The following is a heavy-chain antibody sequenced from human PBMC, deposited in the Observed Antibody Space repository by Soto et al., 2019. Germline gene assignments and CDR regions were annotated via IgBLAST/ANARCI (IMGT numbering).Heavy chain of an antibody. CDR2: IVPIYRTA. Sequence: SVKVSCKASGGTFSSYRFNWVRQARGQGLEWLGGIVPIYRTADYAQKFQGRVTITADESTRTVYLELSSLKSQDTALYYCARDSGAKLSSSWGQGPLVTVSS. J-gene: IGHJ4*02. CDR3: ARDSGAKLSSS. V-gene: IGHV1-69*13. CDR1: GGTFSSYR. D-gene: IGHD6-13*01.